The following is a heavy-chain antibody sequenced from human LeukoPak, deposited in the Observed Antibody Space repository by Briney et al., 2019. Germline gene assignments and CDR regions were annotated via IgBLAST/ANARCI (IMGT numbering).Heavy chain of an antibody. V-gene: IGHV4-4*07. D-gene: IGHD2-2*01. CDR1: GGSLSSYY. Sequence: SETLSLTCTVSGGSLSSYYWSWIRQPAGKGLEWIWRIYTSGSTNYNPPLKIRVNKAEDKSKNQFSLKLSSVTAADTAVYYCARSPVVVPAAIDYWGQGTLVTVSS. CDR3: ARSPVVVPAAIDY. CDR2: IYTSGST. J-gene: IGHJ4*02.